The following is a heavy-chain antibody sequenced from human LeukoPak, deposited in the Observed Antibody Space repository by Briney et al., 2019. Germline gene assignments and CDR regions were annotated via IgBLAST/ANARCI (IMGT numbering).Heavy chain of an antibody. CDR1: GFTFSSYG. CDR2: IWYDGSNK. V-gene: IGHV3-33*01. Sequence: PGGSLRLSCAASGFTFSSYGMHWVRQAPGKGLEWVAVIWYDGSNKYYADSVKGRFTISRDNSKNTLYLQMNSLRAEDTAVYYCARPGGFDYVVSPWGQGTLVTVSS. CDR3: ARPGGFDYVVSP. D-gene: IGHD3-16*01. J-gene: IGHJ5*02.